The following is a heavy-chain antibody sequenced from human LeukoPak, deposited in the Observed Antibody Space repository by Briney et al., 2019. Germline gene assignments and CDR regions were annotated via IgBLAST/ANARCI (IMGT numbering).Heavy chain of an antibody. Sequence: ASVKVSCKVSGYTLTELSMHWVRQAPGKGLEWMGCFDPEDGETIYAQKFQGRVTMTEDTSTDTAYMELSRLRSDDTAVYYCARDIVMFTYWFDPWGQGTLVTVSS. V-gene: IGHV1-24*01. CDR3: ARDIVMFTYWFDP. J-gene: IGHJ5*02. CDR2: FDPEDGET. CDR1: GYTLTELS. D-gene: IGHD3-16*01.